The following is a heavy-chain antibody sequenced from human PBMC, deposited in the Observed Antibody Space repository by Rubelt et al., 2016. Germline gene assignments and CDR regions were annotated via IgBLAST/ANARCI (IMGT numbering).Heavy chain of an antibody. CDR1: GYTFTSYY. CDR2: INPSGGST. D-gene: IGHD1-26*01. V-gene: IGHV1-46*01. CDR3: ANPGRYGGLNGYFQH. J-gene: IGHJ1*01. Sequence: GYTFTSYYMHWVRQAPGQGLEWMGIINPSGGSTSYAQKFQGRVTMTRDTSTSTVYMELSSLRSEDTAVYYCANPGRYGGLNGYFQHWGQGTLVTVSS.